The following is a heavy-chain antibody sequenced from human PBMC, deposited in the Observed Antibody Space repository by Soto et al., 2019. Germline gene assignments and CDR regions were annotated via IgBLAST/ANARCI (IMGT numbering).Heavy chain of an antibody. Sequence: QVPLVESGGGVVQPGRSLRLSCAASGFTFSSYGMHWVRQAPGKGLEWVAVISYDGSNKYYADSVKGRFTISRDNSKNTLYLQMNSLRAEDTAVYYCAKDWALYSSGWYLDYWGQGTLVTVSS. CDR2: ISYDGSNK. CDR3: AKDWALYSSGWYLDY. CDR1: GFTFSSYG. D-gene: IGHD6-19*01. J-gene: IGHJ4*02. V-gene: IGHV3-30*18.